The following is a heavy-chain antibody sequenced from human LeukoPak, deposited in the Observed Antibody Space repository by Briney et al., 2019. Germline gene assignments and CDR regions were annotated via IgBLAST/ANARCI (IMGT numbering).Heavy chain of an antibody. J-gene: IGHJ4*01. CDR3: ARRAGPYSHPYDY. CDR1: GFTVSNNY. CDR2: IYSGGST. Sequence: GGSLRLLCAACGFTVSNNYVMWVRQARGKGLEWVSLIYSGGSTYYADAVKGRFIISRDNSKNTLYLQMNTRRAEATAVYSGARRAGPYSHPYDYWGQGTLATVSS. V-gene: IGHV3-66*04. D-gene: IGHD2-15*01.